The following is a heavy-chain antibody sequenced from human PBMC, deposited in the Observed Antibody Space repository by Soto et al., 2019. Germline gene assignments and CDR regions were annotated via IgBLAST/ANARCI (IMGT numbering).Heavy chain of an antibody. CDR3: ARDIKQAASTHDYTYYYYGMDV. D-gene: IGHD4-4*01. CDR1: GYTFTGYY. CDR2: INPNSGGT. Sequence: ASVKVSCKASGYTFTGYYMHWVRQAPGQGLEWMGWINPNSGGTNYAQKFQGWVTMTRDTSISTAYMELSRLRSDDTAVYYCARDIKQAASTHDYTYYYYGMDVWGQGTTVTVSS. V-gene: IGHV1-2*04. J-gene: IGHJ6*02.